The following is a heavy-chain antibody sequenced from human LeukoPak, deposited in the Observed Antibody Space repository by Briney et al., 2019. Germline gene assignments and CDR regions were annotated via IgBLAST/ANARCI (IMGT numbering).Heavy chain of an antibody. J-gene: IGHJ4*02. CDR1: GGSISSYY. CDR3: ARRGAHKWLAGGYFDY. D-gene: IGHD6-19*01. Sequence: PSETLSLTCTVSGGSISSYYWSWIRQPAGKGLEWIGRIYTSGSTNYNPSLKSRVTMSVDTSKNQFSLKLSSVTAADTAVYYCARRGAHKWLAGGYFDYWGQGTLVTVSS. CDR2: IYTSGST. V-gene: IGHV4-4*07.